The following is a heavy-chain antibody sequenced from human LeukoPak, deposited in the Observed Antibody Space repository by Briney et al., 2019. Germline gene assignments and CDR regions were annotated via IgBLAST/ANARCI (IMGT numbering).Heavy chain of an antibody. D-gene: IGHD3-22*01. CDR1: GFTFSSYW. CDR2: IKQDGSEK. Sequence: GGSLRLSCAASGFTFSSYWMSWVRQAPGKGLEWVADIKQDGSEKYYVDSVKGRFTISRDNAKNSLYLQMNSLRAEDTAVYYCARNLLHPLGWYFDLWGRGTLVTVSS. CDR3: ARNLLHPLGWYFDL. J-gene: IGHJ2*01. V-gene: IGHV3-7*01.